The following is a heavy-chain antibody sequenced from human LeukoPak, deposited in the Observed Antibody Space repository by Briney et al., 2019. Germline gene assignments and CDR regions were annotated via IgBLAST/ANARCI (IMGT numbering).Heavy chain of an antibody. CDR2: ISSSGNFK. Sequence: GGSLRLSCAASGFTFSDYYMNWIRQAPGKGLEWVSYISSSGNFKYNADSVKGRFTISRDNAKNSLYLQMNSLRAEDTAVYYCARDNDSRDPPHFDYWGQGTLVTVSS. D-gene: IGHD3-16*01. CDR1: GFTFSDYY. CDR3: ARDNDSRDPPHFDY. V-gene: IGHV3-11*01. J-gene: IGHJ4*02.